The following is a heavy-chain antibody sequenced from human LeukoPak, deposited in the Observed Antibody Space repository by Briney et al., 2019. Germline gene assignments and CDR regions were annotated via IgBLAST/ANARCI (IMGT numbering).Heavy chain of an antibody. Sequence: GASVKVSCKASGYTFTGYYMHWVRQAPGQGLEWMGWINPNSGGTNYAQKFQGRVTMTRDTSISTAYMELSRLRSDDTAVYYCARLLYYFDRSGNYYAPKAFDIWGQGTMVTVSS. D-gene: IGHD3-22*01. CDR2: INPNSGGT. CDR3: ARLLYYFDRSGNYYAPKAFDI. J-gene: IGHJ3*02. V-gene: IGHV1-2*02. CDR1: GYTFTGYY.